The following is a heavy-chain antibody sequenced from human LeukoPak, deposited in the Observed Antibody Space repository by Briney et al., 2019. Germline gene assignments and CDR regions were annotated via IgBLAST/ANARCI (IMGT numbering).Heavy chain of an antibody. CDR1: GGSISNYY. J-gene: IGHJ2*01. V-gene: IGHV4-4*07. CDR2: IYTSGST. CDR3: ARDRDCGGDCYSSYWYFDL. Sequence: SETLSLTCTVSGGSISNYYWSWIRQPAGKGLEWIGRIYTSGSTNYNPSLKSRVTISVDTSKNQFSLKLSSVTAADTAVYYCARDRDCGGDCYSSYWYFDLWGRGTLVTVSS. D-gene: IGHD2-21*02.